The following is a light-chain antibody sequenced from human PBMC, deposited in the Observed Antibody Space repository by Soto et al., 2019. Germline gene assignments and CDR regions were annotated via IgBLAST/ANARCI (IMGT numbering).Light chain of an antibody. J-gene: IGKJ4*01. V-gene: IGKV1-12*01. Sequence: DIQVPQSPPTLSASVGDRVTITCRASQTISTWMAWYQQKPGKAPKLLVYDASTLQSGVPSRFSGSGSGTDFTLTISSLQPEDFATYYCQQANSFPFTFGGGTKADI. CDR1: QTISTW. CDR2: DAS. CDR3: QQANSFPFT.